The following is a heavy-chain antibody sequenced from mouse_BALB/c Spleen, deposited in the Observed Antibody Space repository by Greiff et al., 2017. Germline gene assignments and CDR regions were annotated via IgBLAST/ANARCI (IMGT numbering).Heavy chain of an antibody. CDR1: GYAFSSSW. V-gene: IGHV1-82*01. D-gene: IGHD1-1*01. Sequence: QVQLQQSGPELVKPGASVKLSCKASGYAFSSSWMNWVKQRPGQGLEWIGRIYPGDGDTNYNGKFKGKATLTADKSSSTAYMQLSSLTSVDSAVYFYARVTTVGAYYFDYWGQGTTLTVSS. CDR3: ARVTTVGAYYFDY. J-gene: IGHJ2*01. CDR2: IYPGDGDT.